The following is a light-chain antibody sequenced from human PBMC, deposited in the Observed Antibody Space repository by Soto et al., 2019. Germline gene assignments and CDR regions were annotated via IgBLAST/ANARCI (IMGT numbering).Light chain of an antibody. CDR3: AAWDESLSGPRVV. CDR1: SSNIGSNY. V-gene: IGLV1-47*01. J-gene: IGLJ2*01. CDR2: RNN. Sequence: QSVLTQPPSASGTPGQRVTISCSGSSSNIGSNYVYWYQQLPGTAPKLLIYRNNQRPSGVPDRFSGSKSGTSASLAISGLRSEDEADYYCAAWDESLSGPRVVFGGGTKLTVL.